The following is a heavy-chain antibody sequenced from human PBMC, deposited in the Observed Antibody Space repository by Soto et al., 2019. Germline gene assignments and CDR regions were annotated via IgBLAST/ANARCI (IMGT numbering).Heavy chain of an antibody. D-gene: IGHD4-17*01. V-gene: IGHV3-23*01. CDR1: GFTFDNYA. J-gene: IGHJ4*02. CDR3: AKGLYGDFDY. CDR2: ISGSGTTT. Sequence: EVQLLESGGGLVQPGGSLRLSCAASGFTFDNYAMTWVRQAPGKGLEWVSTISGSGTTTYYADSVKGRFTIARDNSKNTLYLQMNSVRADDTAVYFCAKGLYGDFDYWGQGALVTVSS.